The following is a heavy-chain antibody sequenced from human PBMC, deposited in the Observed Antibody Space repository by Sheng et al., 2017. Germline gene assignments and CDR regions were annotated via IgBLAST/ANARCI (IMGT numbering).Heavy chain of an antibody. CDR2: ISSSSSYT. D-gene: IGHD2-15*01. J-gene: IGHJ6*03. Sequence: QVQLVESGGGLVKPGGSLRLSCAASGFTFSDYYMSWIRQAPGKGLEWVSYISSSSSYTNYADSVKGRFTISRDNAKNSLYLQMNSLRAEDTAVYYCARDNGGHELPYYYYYYYMDVWGKGTTVTVSS. CDR3: ARDNGGHELPYYYYYYYMDV. V-gene: IGHV3-11*05. CDR1: GFTFSDYY.